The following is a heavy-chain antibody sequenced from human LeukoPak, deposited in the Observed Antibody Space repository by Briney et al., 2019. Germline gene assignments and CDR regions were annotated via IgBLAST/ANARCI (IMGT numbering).Heavy chain of an antibody. Sequence: PGGSLRLSCAAFGFIFSRHGMHWVRQAPGKGLEWVAVISYEGKNKYYADSVKGRFTISRDNSKNTPYLEMNSLRPEDTAVYFCAKEKDYYVSGSNSDWGQGTLVTVSS. CDR1: GFIFSRHG. CDR3: AKEKDYYVSGSNSD. V-gene: IGHV3-30*18. D-gene: IGHD3-10*01. J-gene: IGHJ4*02. CDR2: ISYEGKNK.